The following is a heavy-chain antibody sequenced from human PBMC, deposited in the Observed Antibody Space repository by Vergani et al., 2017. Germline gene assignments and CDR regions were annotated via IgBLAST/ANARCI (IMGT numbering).Heavy chain of an antibody. CDR3: ARDLRLLYNRFDP. J-gene: IGHJ5*02. CDR2: TWYDGNNK. CDR1: GFTFNQYG. V-gene: IGHV3-33*01. D-gene: IGHD1-14*01. Sequence: QVQLVESGGGVVQPGRSLRLSCAASGFTFNQYGMHWVRQAPGKGLEWVAVTWYDGNNKQYADSVKGRFTISRDNSKGTMYLQMNSLRDEDTGVYYCARDLRLLYNRFDPWGQGTLVTGSS.